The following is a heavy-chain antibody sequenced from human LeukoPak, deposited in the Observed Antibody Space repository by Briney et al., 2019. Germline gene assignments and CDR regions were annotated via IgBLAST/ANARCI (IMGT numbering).Heavy chain of an antibody. D-gene: IGHD2-15*01. CDR2: ISTYNGNT. V-gene: IGHV1-18*01. CDR3: ARVDIVVADDAFDI. J-gene: IGHJ3*02. CDR1: GYTFSSYG. Sequence: ASVEVSCKAAGYTFSSYGISWVRQAPGQGLEWMGWISTYNGNTNFAQKHQVRVTMTTDTPTSTAYIELRSQRSDDTAVYYCARVDIVVADDAFDIWGQGTMVTVSS.